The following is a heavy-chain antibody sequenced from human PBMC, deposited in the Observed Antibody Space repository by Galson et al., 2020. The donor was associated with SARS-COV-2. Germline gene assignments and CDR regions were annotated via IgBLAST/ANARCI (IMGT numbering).Heavy chain of an antibody. V-gene: IGHV3-30-3*01. Sequence: GESLKISCAASGFTFSSYAMHWVRQAPGKGLEWVAVISYDGSNKYYADSVKGRFTISRDNSKNTLYLQMNSLRAEDTAVYYCARSVDIVATDRTPAQSFDYWGQGTLVTVSS. CDR2: ISYDGSNK. CDR1: GFTFSSYA. D-gene: IGHD5-12*01. CDR3: ARSVDIVATDRTPAQSFDY. J-gene: IGHJ4*02.